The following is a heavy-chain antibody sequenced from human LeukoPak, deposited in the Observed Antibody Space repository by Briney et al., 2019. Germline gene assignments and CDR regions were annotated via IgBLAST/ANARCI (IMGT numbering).Heavy chain of an antibody. Sequence: PSQTLSLTCTVSGGSISSGSYYWSWIRQPAGKGLEWIGSIYHSGSTYYNPSLKSRVTISVDTSKNQFSLKLSSVTAADTAVYYCARATYIAVAGYFDYWGQGTLVTVSS. CDR2: IYHSGST. CDR3: ARATYIAVAGYFDY. D-gene: IGHD6-19*01. J-gene: IGHJ4*02. V-gene: IGHV4-61*02. CDR1: GGSISSGSYY.